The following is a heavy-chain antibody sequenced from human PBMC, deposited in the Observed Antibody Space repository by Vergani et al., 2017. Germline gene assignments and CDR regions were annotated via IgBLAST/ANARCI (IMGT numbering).Heavy chain of an antibody. CDR2: INQDGSEK. CDR1: LFTFSPSC. J-gene: IGHJ4*02. D-gene: IGHD5-24*01. V-gene: IGHV3-7*01. Sequence: EVQLVESGGGLVQPGGSLRLSCPSSLFTFSPSCLSWVRPAPGKGLELVSNINQDGSEKYYVDAVKGRFTISRDNAKNSLYLQMNSLRAEDTAVYYCATRPDGYNVYWGQGTLVTVSS. CDR3: ATRPDGYNVY.